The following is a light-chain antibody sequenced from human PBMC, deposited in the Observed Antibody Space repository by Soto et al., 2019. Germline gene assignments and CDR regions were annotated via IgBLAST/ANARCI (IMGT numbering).Light chain of an antibody. Sequence: DSQLTQSPSSLSASVGDRVTITCLSSQSIYDSLHWYQHKPGQAPTVLIYAASSLQNGVPARFGGSGSGKELTLTISNLQPEDCEIYYCKQSLSIPLTFGGGTKVDIK. CDR2: AAS. CDR3: KQSLSIPLT. J-gene: IGKJ4*01. CDR1: QSIYDS. V-gene: IGKV1-39*01.